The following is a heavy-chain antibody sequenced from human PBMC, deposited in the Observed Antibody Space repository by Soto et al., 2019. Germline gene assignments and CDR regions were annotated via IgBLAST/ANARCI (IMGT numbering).Heavy chain of an antibody. CDR3: TSSEGGSGWIL. J-gene: IGHJ4*02. CDR2: IRSKANSYAT. D-gene: IGHD6-19*01. V-gene: IGHV3-73*01. CDR1: GFTFIGSA. Sequence: GGSLRLSCAASGFTFIGSAMHWVRQASGKGLEWVGRIRSKANSYATAYAASVKGRFTISRDDSKNTAYLQMNSLKTEDTAVYYCTSSEGGSGWILWGQGTLVTVSS.